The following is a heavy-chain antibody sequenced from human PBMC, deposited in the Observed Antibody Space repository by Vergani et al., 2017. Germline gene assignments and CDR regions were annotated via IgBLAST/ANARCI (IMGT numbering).Heavy chain of an antibody. V-gene: IGHV4-34*01. CDR3: ARGRRTWWFGEFSWFDP. CDR2: INHSGST. D-gene: IGHD3-10*01. J-gene: IGHJ5*02. Sequence: QVQLQQWGAGLLKPSETLSLTCAVYGGSFSGYYWSWIRQPPGKGLEWIGEINHSGSTNYNPSLKIRVTISVDTSKNQLSLKLSSVTAADTAVYYCARGRRTWWFGEFSWFDPWGQGTLVTVSS. CDR1: GGSFSGYY.